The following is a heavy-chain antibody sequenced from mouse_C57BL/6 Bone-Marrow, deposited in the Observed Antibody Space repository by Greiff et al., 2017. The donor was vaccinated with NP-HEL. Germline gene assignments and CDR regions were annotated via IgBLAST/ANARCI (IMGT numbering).Heavy chain of an antibody. CDR1: GYTFTSYW. CDR3: ARRRMGAWFAY. J-gene: IGHJ3*01. CDR2: IDPSDSYT. V-gene: IGHV1-59*01. D-gene: IGHD2-3*01. Sequence: VQLQQPGAELVRPGTSVKLSCKASGYTFTSYWMHWVKQRPGQGLEWIGVIDPSDSYTNYNQKFKGKATLTVDTSSSTAYMQLSSLTSEDSAVYYCARRRMGAWFAYWGQGTLVTVSA.